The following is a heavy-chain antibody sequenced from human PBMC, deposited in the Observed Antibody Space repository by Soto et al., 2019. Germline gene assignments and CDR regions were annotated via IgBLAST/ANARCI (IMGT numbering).Heavy chain of an antibody. V-gene: IGHV4-61*01. Sequence: PSETLSLTCTVSGGSVSSGSYYWSWIRQPPGKGLEWIGYIYYSGTTTYNPSLKSRVTMSVDTSNNQFSLKLSSVTAADPAVFYSARERTGLLTLFVYWGQGTLVTVFS. D-gene: IGHD1-1*01. CDR1: GGSVSSGSYY. CDR3: ARERTGLLTLFVY. J-gene: IGHJ4*02. CDR2: IYYSGTT.